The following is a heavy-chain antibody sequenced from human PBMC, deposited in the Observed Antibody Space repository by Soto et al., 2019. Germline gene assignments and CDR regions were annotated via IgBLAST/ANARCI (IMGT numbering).Heavy chain of an antibody. CDR3: AIDAEYFDWTLGYEGYDM. CDR2: IKFDGSQK. J-gene: IGHJ3*02. D-gene: IGHD3-9*01. V-gene: IGHV3-7*01. Sequence: EVQLVESGGTVVQPGGSLRLSCTASGFTLSRFWMNWVRQAPGKGLEWVANIKFDGSQKSYVDSVQGRFTISRDNAEESLQLEMYSVTAEDTAVYYCAIDAEYFDWTLGYEGYDMWGRGTMVTVSS. CDR1: GFTLSRFW.